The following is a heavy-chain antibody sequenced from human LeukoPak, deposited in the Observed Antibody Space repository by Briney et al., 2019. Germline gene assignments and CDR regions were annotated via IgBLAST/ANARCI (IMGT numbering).Heavy chain of an antibody. CDR1: GGSISTRSYY. CDR2: IYYSGST. D-gene: IGHD6-19*01. CDR3: ARGSYPGWYNGEFDY. J-gene: IGHJ4*02. V-gene: IGHV4-39*07. Sequence: SETLSLTCTVSGGSISTRSYYWGWIRQSPGMGLEWIGNIYYSGSTYYNPSLKSRVTISVDTSKNQFSLKLTSVTAADTAVYYCARGSYPGWYNGEFDYWGQGTLVTVSS.